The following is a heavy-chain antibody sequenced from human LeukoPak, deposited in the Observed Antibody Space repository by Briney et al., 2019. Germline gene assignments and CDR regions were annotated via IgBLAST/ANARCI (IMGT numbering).Heavy chain of an antibody. CDR2: ITTPSTYT. Sequence: GGTLRLSCEASGVSSRSYTMDCVRQTPPKGQEWISSITTPSTYTIYTDSLKVRLTIPRDHARNSLYLNMNSLRAEEPAVYYCARDPYSGTYGNTYYYYMDVWGKGTTVTISS. V-gene: IGHV3-21*01. CDR1: GVSSRSYT. J-gene: IGHJ6*03. CDR3: ARDPYSGTYGNTYYYYMDV. D-gene: IGHD1-26*01.